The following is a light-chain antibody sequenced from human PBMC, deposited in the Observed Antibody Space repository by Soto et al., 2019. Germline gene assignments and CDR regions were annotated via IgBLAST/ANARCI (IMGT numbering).Light chain of an antibody. CDR3: AAWDESLSGFYV. Sequence: QSVLTQPPSASGTPGQRVTISCSGSSSNIGSNYVYWYQQLPGTAPKLLIYRNNLRPSGVPDRFSGSKSGTSASLAISGLRSEDEADYYCAAWDESLSGFYVFGTGTKVTVL. J-gene: IGLJ1*01. CDR2: RNN. V-gene: IGLV1-47*01. CDR1: SSNIGSNY.